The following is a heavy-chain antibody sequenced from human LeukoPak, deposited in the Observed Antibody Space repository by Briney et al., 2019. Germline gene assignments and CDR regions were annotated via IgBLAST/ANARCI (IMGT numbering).Heavy chain of an antibody. CDR1: GFTFSSYS. CDR3: ARTGPYCGGDCLDY. J-gene: IGHJ4*02. CDR2: ISSSSSYI. V-gene: IGHV3-21*01. D-gene: IGHD2-21*02. Sequence: PGGSLRLSCAASGFTFSSYSMNWVRQAPGKGLEWVSSISSSSSYIYYPDSMKSRFTISRDNAKNSLYRQMNSLRVEDTAVYYCARTGPYCGGDCLDYWGQGTLVTVSS.